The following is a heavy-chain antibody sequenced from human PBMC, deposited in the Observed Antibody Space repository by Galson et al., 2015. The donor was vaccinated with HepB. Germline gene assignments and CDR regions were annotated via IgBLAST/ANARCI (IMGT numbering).Heavy chain of an antibody. D-gene: IGHD6-13*01. V-gene: IGHV3-7*01. CDR3: ARAMAAGVGVFDV. Sequence: SLRLSCAASGFTFSSYWMSWVRQAPGKGLEWVANIKPGGSEKYYVDSVKGRFTISRDNAKNSVSLQMDSLRAEDTAMYYCARAMAAGVGVFDVWGQGTTVTVSS. J-gene: IGHJ3*01. CDR1: GFTFSSYW. CDR2: IKPGGSEK.